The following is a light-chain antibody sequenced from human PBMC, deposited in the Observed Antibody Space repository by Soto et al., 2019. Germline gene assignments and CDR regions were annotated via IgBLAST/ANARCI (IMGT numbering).Light chain of an antibody. CDR1: QDISHN. CDR2: DAS. Sequence: DIQMTQSPSSLSASVGDRVTITCQASQDISHNVNWYQQKPGKAPNLLIFDASKLEGGANSRFTGSGSGTHFSFTISSLQPEDTATYYCQHYDTLPPTFGGGTKVEIK. V-gene: IGKV1-33*01. CDR3: QHYDTLPPT. J-gene: IGKJ4*01.